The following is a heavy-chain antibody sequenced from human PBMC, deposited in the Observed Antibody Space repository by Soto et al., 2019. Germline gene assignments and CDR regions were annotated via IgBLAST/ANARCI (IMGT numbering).Heavy chain of an antibody. V-gene: IGHV3-30*18. CDR1: GFTFNTYA. CDR3: AKRGILGAQGMAYFDL. J-gene: IGHJ2*01. Sequence: QVQLMESGGGVVQPGRSLRLSCAASGFTFNTYAMHWVRQAPGKGLEWVAVITPHGTEQSYADSVKGRFTISRDNSTHTLYLQMNSLGLEDMSIYHCAKRGILGAQGMAYFDLWGLGTLVTVSS. CDR2: ITPHGTEQ. D-gene: IGHD1-26*01.